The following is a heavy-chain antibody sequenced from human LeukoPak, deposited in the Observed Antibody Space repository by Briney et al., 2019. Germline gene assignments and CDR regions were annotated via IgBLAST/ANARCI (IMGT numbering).Heavy chain of an antibody. J-gene: IGHJ6*03. CDR3: ARVGRANVDTAMGYYYYYYMDV. V-gene: IGHV7-4-1*02. CDR2: INTNTGNP. Sequence: GASVKVSCKASGYTFTSYAMNWVRQAPGQGLEWMGWINTNTGNPTYAQGFTGRFVFSLDTSVSTAYLQISSLKAEDTAVYYCARVGRANVDTAMGYYYYYYMDVWGKGTTVTVSS. D-gene: IGHD5-18*01. CDR1: GYTFTSYA.